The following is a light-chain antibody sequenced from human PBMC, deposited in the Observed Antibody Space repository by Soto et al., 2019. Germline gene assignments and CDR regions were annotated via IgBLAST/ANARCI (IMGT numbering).Light chain of an antibody. CDR3: QQRSNWPPWT. Sequence: EIVLTQSPGTLSLSPGERATLSCGASQSVSSYLAWYQQKPGQAPRLLTYDASNRATGIPARFSGSGSGTDFTLTISSLEPEDFAVYYCQQRSNWPPWTFGQGTKVDIK. CDR2: DAS. V-gene: IGKV3-11*01. J-gene: IGKJ1*01. CDR1: QSVSSY.